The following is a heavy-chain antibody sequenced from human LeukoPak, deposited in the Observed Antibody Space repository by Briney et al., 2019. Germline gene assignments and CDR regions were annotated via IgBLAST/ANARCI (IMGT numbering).Heavy chain of an antibody. J-gene: IGHJ6*03. D-gene: IGHD5-18*01. V-gene: IGHV3-49*03. Sequence: GGSLRLSCTASGFTFGDYAMSWFRQAPGKGLEWVGFIRSKAYGGTTEYAASVKGRFTISRDDSKSIAYLQMNSLKTEDTAVYYCTRLLSGYSYDLDYYMDVWGKGTTVTVSS. CDR2: IRSKAYGGTT. CDR3: TRLLSGYSYDLDYYMDV. CDR1: GFTFGDYA.